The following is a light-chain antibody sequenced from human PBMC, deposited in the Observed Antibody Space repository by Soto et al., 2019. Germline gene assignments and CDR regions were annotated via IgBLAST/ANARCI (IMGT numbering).Light chain of an antibody. CDR2: DAS. V-gene: IGKV1-5*01. Sequence: DIQMTQSPSTLSASVGDRVTITCRASQSISSWLAWYQQKPGKAPKLLIYDASSLESGVPSRFSGSGSGTEFTLTISSLQPDDFATYYCQQYNSYSTVGQGNKVEI. J-gene: IGKJ1*01. CDR3: QQYNSYST. CDR1: QSISSW.